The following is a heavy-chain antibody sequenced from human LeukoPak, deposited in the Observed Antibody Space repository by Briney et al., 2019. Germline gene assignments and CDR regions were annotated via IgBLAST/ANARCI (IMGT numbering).Heavy chain of an antibody. D-gene: IGHD5-18*01. CDR1: GYTFTSYY. V-gene: IGHV7-4-1*02. J-gene: IGHJ4*02. CDR3: ARGEGETAMVTNFDY. Sequence: GASVKVSCKASGYTFTSYYMHWVRQAPGQGLEWMGWINTNTGNPTYAQGFTGRFVFPLDTSVSTAYLQISSLKAEDTAVYYCARGEGETAMVTNFDYWGQGTLVTVSS. CDR2: INTNTGNP.